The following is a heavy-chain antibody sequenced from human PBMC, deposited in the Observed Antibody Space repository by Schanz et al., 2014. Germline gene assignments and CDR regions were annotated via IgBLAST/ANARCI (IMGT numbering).Heavy chain of an antibody. V-gene: IGHV3-23*01. J-gene: IGHJ5*02. CDR2: ISPTGSST. D-gene: IGHD3-22*01. Sequence: DVQLLESGGGLVQPGESLRLSCAASGFTFTTYAMTWVRQAPGKALEWVSNISPTGSSTYYADSVKGRFTISRDNSKNTLYLQMNSLRAEDTAIYFCAKDAAYYDSVISPDPWGQGTLVTVSS. CDR1: GFTFTTYA. CDR3: AKDAAYYDSVISPDP.